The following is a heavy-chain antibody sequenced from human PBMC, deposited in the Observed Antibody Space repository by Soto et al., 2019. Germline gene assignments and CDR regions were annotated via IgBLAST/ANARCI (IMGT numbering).Heavy chain of an antibody. CDR3: ARARTDY. Sequence: GGSLRLSCAASGFTFSNYAMSWVRQAPGKGLEWVSGISGNGGSTYYVDSVKGRFTISRDNSKNTLYLQMNRLRAEDTAVYYCARARTDYWGQGTLVTVSS. J-gene: IGHJ4*02. CDR2: ISGNGGST. CDR1: GFTFSNYA. V-gene: IGHV3-23*01.